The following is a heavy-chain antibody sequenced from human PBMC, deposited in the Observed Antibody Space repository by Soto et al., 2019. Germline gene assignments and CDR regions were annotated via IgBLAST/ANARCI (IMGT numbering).Heavy chain of an antibody. J-gene: IGHJ6*02. CDR2: IYYSGST. CDR3: ARECPLITKTPRVPGMDV. CDR1: GGSISSGGYY. Sequence: SETLSLTCSVSGGSISSGGYYWSWIRQHPGKGLEWIGYIYYSGSTYYNPSLKSRVTISVDTSKNQFSLKLSSVTAADTAVYYFARECPLITKTPRVPGMDVWGQGTTVTVSS. D-gene: IGHD3-3*01. V-gene: IGHV4-31*03.